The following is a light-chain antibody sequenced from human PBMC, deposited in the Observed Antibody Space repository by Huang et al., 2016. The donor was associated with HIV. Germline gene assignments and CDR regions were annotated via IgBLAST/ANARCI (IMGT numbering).Light chain of an antibody. CDR3: MQSLQSLPGT. CDR1: QSLLHSNGYTY. J-gene: IGKJ2*02. V-gene: IGKV2-28*01. Sequence: DIVMTQSPLSLTVTPGEPASFSCRSSQSLLHSNGYTYLDWYLQKPGQSPQLLIYLGSNRASGVPDRFRGSESGTDFTLKISRVEAEDVGVYYCMQSLQSLPGTFGQETKLEIK. CDR2: LGS.